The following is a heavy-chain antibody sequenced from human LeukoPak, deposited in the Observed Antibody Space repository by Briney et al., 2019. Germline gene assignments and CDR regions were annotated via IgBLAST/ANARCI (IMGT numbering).Heavy chain of an antibody. D-gene: IGHD6-25*01. J-gene: IGHJ3*02. CDR1: GGSISSYY. Sequence: SETLSLTCTVSGGSISSYYWSWIRQPPGKGLEWIGYIYYSGSTNYNPSLKSRVTISVDTSKNQFSLKLSSVTAADTAVYYCARVPDQAGPVAFDIWGQGTMVTVSP. V-gene: IGHV4-59*01. CDR2: IYYSGST. CDR3: ARVPDQAGPVAFDI.